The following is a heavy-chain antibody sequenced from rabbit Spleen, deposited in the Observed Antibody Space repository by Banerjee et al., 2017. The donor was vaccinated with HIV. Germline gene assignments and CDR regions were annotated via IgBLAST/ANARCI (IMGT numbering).Heavy chain of an antibody. V-gene: IGHV1S45*01. CDR2: IYGGSGTI. D-gene: IGHD5-1*01. CDR3: ARAGEGGDGYLNL. Sequence: QEQLEESGGDLVKPEGSLTLTCTASGFTISSGYWICWVRQAPGKGLEWIACIYGGSGTIYYATWAKGRFTISKTSSTTVTLQMTSLTGADTATYFCARAGEGGDGYLNLWGPGTLVTVS. CDR1: GFTISSGYW. J-gene: IGHJ4*01.